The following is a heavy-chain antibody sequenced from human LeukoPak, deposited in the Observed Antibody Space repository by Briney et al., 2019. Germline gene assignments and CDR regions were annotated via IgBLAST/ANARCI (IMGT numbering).Heavy chain of an antibody. Sequence: ARGSLRLSCAASGFTFSTYAMSWVRQAPGKGLEWVSAISGSGASTYYADSVKGRCTISRDNSKSTLYPQMNCLRAEDTAVYYCASSEDYDYVWGSYRSTPFDYWGQGTLVTVSS. CDR2: ISGSGAST. D-gene: IGHD3-16*02. J-gene: IGHJ4*02. V-gene: IGHV3-23*01. CDR1: GFTFSTYA. CDR3: ASSEDYDYVWGSYRSTPFDY.